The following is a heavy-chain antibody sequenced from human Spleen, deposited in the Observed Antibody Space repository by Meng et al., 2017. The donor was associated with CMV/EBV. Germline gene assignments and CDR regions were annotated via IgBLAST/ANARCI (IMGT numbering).Heavy chain of an antibody. CDR3: ARQGIQLWSHFDS. CDR2: ISPGDSDT. D-gene: IGHD5-18*01. Sequence: KGYGSSFTTYWIGWVRQMPGNGLAWTGIISPGDSDTRYRPSFQGQVTISADKPFSTAYLQWSSLKASDTAMYYCARQGIQLWSHFDSWGQGTLVTVSS. J-gene: IGHJ4*02. V-gene: IGHV5-51*01. CDR1: GSSFTTYW.